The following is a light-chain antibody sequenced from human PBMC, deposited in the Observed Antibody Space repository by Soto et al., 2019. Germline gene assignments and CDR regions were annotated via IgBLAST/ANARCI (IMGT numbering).Light chain of an antibody. V-gene: IGLV1-47*02. CDR1: SSNIGSNY. CDR2: SNN. CDR3: AAWDDSLSAFYV. J-gene: IGLJ1*01. Sequence: QSVLTQPPSASGTPGQRVTISCSGSSSNIGSNYVYWYQQLPGTAPKLLIYSNNQRPSGVPDRFSGSKSGTSASLAISGLRSEDAADYYCAAWDDSLSAFYVFGTGTKLTVL.